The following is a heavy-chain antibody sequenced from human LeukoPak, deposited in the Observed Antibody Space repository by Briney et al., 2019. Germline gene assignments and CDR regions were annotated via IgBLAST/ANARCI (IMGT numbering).Heavy chain of an antibody. Sequence: KPGGSLRLSCAASGFTFSSHSMSWVRQAPGKGLEWVSSITSSSSYIYYADSVEGRFTISRDNAKNSLYLQMNSLRAEDTALYYCARYRFVVGATDSFDIWGQGTMVTVSS. CDR2: ITSSSSYI. CDR3: ARYRFVVGATDSFDI. CDR1: GFTFSSHS. J-gene: IGHJ3*02. D-gene: IGHD1-26*01. V-gene: IGHV3-21*01.